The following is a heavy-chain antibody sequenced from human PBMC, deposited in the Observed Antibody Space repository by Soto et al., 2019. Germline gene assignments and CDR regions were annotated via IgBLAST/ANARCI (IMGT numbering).Heavy chain of an antibody. CDR2: IWYDGSNQ. Sequence: GGSLRLSCAPSGFTFSTYGMHWVRQAPGKGLEWVAVIWYDGSNQYYADPVKGRFTISRDNSKNMLYLQMNSLRAEDTAVYYCARDLGAFNYGSAYFDYWGQGTPVTVSS. J-gene: IGHJ4*02. CDR3: ARDLGAFNYGSAYFDY. V-gene: IGHV3-33*01. D-gene: IGHD3-10*01. CDR1: GFTFSTYG.